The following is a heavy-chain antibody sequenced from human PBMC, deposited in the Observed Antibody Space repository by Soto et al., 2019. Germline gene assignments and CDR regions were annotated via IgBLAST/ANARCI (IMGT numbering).Heavy chain of an antibody. J-gene: IGHJ3*02. CDR1: GFTFSSYA. CDR3: ATANSGYDSLVSAFDI. D-gene: IGHD5-12*01. V-gene: IGHV3-23*01. Sequence: GGSLRLSCAASGFTFSSYAMSWVRQAPGKGLEWVSAISGSGGSTYYADSVKGRFTISRDNSKNTLYLQMNSLRAEDTAVYYCATANSGYDSLVSAFDIWGQGTMVTVSS. CDR2: ISGSGGST.